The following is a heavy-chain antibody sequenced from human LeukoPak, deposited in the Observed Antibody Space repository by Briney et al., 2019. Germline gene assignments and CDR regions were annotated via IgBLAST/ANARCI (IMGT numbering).Heavy chain of an antibody. D-gene: IGHD3-10*01. CDR2: ISSSGSTI. CDR3: ARDYHGSGSSPWYYYYYMDV. CDR1: GFTFSSYG. Sequence: GGSLRLSCAASGFTFSSYGMHWIRQAPGKGLEWVSYISSSGSTIYYADSVKGRFTISRDNAKNSLYLQMNSLRAEDTAVYYCARDYHGSGSSPWYYYYYMDVWGKGTTVTISS. J-gene: IGHJ6*03. V-gene: IGHV3-48*04.